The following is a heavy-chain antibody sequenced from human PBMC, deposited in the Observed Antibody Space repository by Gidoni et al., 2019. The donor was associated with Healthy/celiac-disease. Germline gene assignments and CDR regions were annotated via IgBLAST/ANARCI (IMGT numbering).Heavy chain of an antibody. J-gene: IGHJ6*02. D-gene: IGHD2-2*01. Sequence: QVQLVQSGAEVKKPGASVKVSCTASGYTFTGYYMHWVRKAPGQGLEWMGWSNPNSGGTNYAQKFQGRVTMTRDTSISTAYMELSRLRSDDTAVYYCAREEYCSSTSCDDYYYYYGMDVWGQGTTVTVSS. CDR1: GYTFTGYY. V-gene: IGHV1-2*02. CDR3: AREEYCSSTSCDDYYYYYGMDV. CDR2: SNPNSGGT.